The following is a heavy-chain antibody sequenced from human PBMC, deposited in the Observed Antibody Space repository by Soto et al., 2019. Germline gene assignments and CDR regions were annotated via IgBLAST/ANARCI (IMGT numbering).Heavy chain of an antibody. D-gene: IGHD6-19*01. V-gene: IGHV1-69*01. CDR3: ARGPPYSSGWYVSRNWFDS. CDR2: IIPIFATL. CDR1: GGTFNSFA. Sequence: QVQLVQSGAEVRKPGSSVNVSCKASGGTFNSFAISWVRQAPGQGLEWMGGIIPIFATLNYPQRFQGRVTITADESTTTDYMELSSLRSADTAVYYCARGPPYSSGWYVSRNWFDSWGQGTLVTVSS. J-gene: IGHJ5*01.